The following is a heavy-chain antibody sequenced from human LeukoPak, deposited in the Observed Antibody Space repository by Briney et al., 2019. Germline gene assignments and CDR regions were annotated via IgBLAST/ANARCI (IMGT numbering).Heavy chain of an antibody. D-gene: IGHD3-22*01. CDR3: ARGIYDSSGYHLFDY. V-gene: IGHV1-2*02. CDR1: GYTFTGYY. Sequence: ASVKVSCKASGYTFTGYYMHWVRQAPGQGLEWMGWINPNSGGTNYAQKFQGRVTMTRDTSISTAYMELSRLRSDDTAVYYCARGIYDSSGYHLFDYWGQGTLVTVSS. J-gene: IGHJ4*02. CDR2: INPNSGGT.